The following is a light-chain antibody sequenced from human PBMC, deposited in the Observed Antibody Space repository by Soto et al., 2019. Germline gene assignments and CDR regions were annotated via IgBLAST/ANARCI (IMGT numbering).Light chain of an antibody. CDR1: QILTSS. V-gene: IGKV3-11*01. CDR2: DAS. J-gene: IGKJ5*01. CDR3: HQRTSGIT. Sequence: EIVLTQSPGTLSLSPGEGATLSFSASQILTSSLAWYQQKPGQPPRLLIYDASNRATGIPARFSGSGSETDFTLTISSLEPEDFAVYYCHQRTSGITFGQGTRLEIK.